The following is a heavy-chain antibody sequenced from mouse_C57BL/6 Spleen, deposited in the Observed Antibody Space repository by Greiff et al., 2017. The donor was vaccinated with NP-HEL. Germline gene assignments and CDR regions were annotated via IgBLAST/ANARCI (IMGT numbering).Heavy chain of an antibody. V-gene: IGHV1-82*01. D-gene: IGHD1-3*01. J-gene: IGHJ2*01. CDR2: IYPGDGDT. CDR3: ALLKGYYFDY. Sequence: VQLKQSGPELVKPGASVKISCKASGYAFSSSWMNWVKQRPGKGLEWIGRIYPGDGDTNYNGKFKGKATLTADKSSSTAYMQLSSLTSEDSAVYFCALLKGYYFDYWGQGTTLTVSS. CDR1: GYAFSSSW.